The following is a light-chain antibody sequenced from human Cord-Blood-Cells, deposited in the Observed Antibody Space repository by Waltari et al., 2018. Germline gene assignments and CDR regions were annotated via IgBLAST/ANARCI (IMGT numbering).Light chain of an antibody. CDR3: CSYASSSTFEV. J-gene: IGLJ2*01. V-gene: IGLV2-23*03. Sequence: QSALTQPATVSGSPGQSTTIPSTGTTSDVGSYNLAFWYQHHQGKAPKLMIYEGSKRHSGVSNRFPGSKSGNAAYLTISGLQAEDEADYYCCSYASSSTFEVFGGGTKLTVL. CDR1: TSDVGSYNL. CDR2: EGS.